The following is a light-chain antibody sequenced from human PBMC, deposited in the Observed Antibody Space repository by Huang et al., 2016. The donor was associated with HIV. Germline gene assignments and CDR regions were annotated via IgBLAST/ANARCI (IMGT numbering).Light chain of an antibody. V-gene: IGKV3-15*01. CDR3: QQYNTWWT. CDR2: GAS. J-gene: IGKJ1*01. CDR1: QSVNSA. Sequence: ETVMTQSPATLSVSPGERATLSCRASQSVNSALAWYQQKPGQAPRPLIYGASTRATGIPARFSGSGSGTEFTLTISSLQSEDFAVYYCQQYNTWWTFGQGSKVEIK.